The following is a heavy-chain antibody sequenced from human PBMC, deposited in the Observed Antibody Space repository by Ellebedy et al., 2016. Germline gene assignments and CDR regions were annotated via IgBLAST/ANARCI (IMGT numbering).Heavy chain of an antibody. CDR3: ARFNELEGVYYFDY. V-gene: IGHV3-21*01. CDR1: GFTFSSYS. J-gene: IGHJ4*02. Sequence: GESLKISXAASGFTFSSYSMNWVRQAPGKGLEWVSSISSSSSYIYYADSVKGRFTISRDNAKNSLYLQMNSLRAEDTAVYYCARFNELEGVYYFDYWGQGTLVTVSS. CDR2: ISSSSSYI. D-gene: IGHD1-26*01.